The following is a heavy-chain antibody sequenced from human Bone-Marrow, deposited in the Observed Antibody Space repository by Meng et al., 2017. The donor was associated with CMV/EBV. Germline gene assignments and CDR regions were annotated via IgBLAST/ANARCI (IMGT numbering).Heavy chain of an antibody. Sequence: GESLKISCAASGFTFSSYAMSWVRQAPGKGLEWVANIKQDGSEKYYVDSVKGRFTISRDNAKNSLYLQMNSLRAEDTAVYFCAREYSSYYYYYYGMDVWGQGTTVTVSS. J-gene: IGHJ6*02. CDR3: AREYSSYYYYYYGMDV. V-gene: IGHV3-7*01. CDR1: GFTFSSYA. D-gene: IGHD6-6*01. CDR2: IKQDGSEK.